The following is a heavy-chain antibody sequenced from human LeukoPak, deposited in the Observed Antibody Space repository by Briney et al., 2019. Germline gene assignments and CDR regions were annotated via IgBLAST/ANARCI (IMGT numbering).Heavy chain of an antibody. CDR3: ARVGYSSGWYLESDGAFDI. CDR2: ISSSVNTI. D-gene: IGHD6-19*01. CDR1: GFTFSSYE. V-gene: IGHV3-48*03. Sequence: GGSLRLSCAASGFTFSSYEMNWVRQAPGKGLEWVSYISSSVNTIYYADSVKGRFTISRDNAKNSLYLQMNSLRAEDTAVYYCARVGYSSGWYLESDGAFDIWGQGTMVTVSS. J-gene: IGHJ3*02.